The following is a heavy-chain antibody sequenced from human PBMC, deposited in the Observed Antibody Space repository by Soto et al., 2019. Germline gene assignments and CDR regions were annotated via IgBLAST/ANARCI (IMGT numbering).Heavy chain of an antibody. V-gene: IGHV6-1*01. CDR2: TYYRSKWYN. CDR3: ARGNCGGDCYAYYYYYMDV. Sequence: SQTLSLTCATSGDSVSSNSAAWNWIRQSPSRGLEWLGRTYYRSKWYNDYAVSVKSRITINPDTSKNQFSLQLNSVTPEDTAVYYCARGNCGGDCYAYYYYYMDVWGKGTTVTVSS. CDR1: GDSVSSNSAA. J-gene: IGHJ6*03. D-gene: IGHD2-21*01.